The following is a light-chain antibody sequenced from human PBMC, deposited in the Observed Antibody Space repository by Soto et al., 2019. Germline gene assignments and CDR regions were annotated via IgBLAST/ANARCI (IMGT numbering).Light chain of an antibody. CDR1: QSVGSY. Sequence: EIVLTQSPATLSLSPGERATLSCRASQSVGSYLAWYQHNPGQAPRLLIYGASNRATDIPGRFSGGGSGTDFTLTISSLESGDSAVYYCQQRAKWPRTFGQGTKLEIK. CDR2: GAS. CDR3: QQRAKWPRT. V-gene: IGKV3-11*01. J-gene: IGKJ2*01.